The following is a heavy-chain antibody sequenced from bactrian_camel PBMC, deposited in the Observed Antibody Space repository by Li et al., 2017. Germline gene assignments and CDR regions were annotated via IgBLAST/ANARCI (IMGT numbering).Heavy chain of an antibody. CDR1: ADALMY. J-gene: IGHJ6*01. CDR2: ISTGGSSG. CDR3: ASGITVVADRVVLDFGY. V-gene: IGHV3S53*01. Sequence: HVQLVESGGDSVQAGGSLRLSCSASADALMYMAWFRQAPGKKREAVAAISTGGSSGMYVDSVKGRFTISRESGKNTVHLQMYSLKPEDTAVYYCASGITVVADRVVLDFGYWGQGTQVTVS. D-gene: IGHD6*01.